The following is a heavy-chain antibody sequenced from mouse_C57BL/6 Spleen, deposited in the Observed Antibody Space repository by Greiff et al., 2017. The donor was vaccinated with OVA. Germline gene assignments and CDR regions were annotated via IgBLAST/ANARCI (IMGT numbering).Heavy chain of an antibody. CDR1: GFTFSDYY. J-gene: IGHJ4*01. CDR3: ARRGTTDYAMDY. V-gene: IGHV5-12*01. CDR2: ISNGGGST. Sequence: EVKLVESGGGLVQPGGSLKLSCAASGFTFSDYYMYWVRQTPEKRLEWVAYISNGGGSTYYPDTVKGRFTISRDNAKNTLYLQISRLKSEDTAMYYCARRGTTDYAMDYWGQGTSVTVSS. D-gene: IGHD5-5*01.